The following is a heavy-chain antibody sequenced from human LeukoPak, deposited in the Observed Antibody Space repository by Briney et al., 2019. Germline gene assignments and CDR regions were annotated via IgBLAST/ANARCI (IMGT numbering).Heavy chain of an antibody. CDR1: GYTFTGYL. CDR3: ARGRYCDSTRCQRFDR. V-gene: IGHV5-51*01. J-gene: IGHJ4*02. CDR2: IYPGNSET. D-gene: IGHD2-2*01. Sequence: VESLKISCNCAGYTFTGYLLAWVRQIPGKGLEWMCIIYPGNSETRYSPSVQGQVTISVDNSITTAYLQWSSLEASDTAMYYCARGRYCDSTRCQRFDRWGQGTLVTV.